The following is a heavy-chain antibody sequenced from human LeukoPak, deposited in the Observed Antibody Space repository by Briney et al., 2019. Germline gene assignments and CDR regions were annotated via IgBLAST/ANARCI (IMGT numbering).Heavy chain of an antibody. J-gene: IGHJ4*02. CDR1: GFTFSNYG. Sequence: GGSLRLSCAASGFTFSNYGMSWVRQAPGKGLEWVSAISGSGGSTYYADSVKGRFTISRDSSKNTLYLQMNSLRAEDTAVYYCAKAIGYCSSTSCYKPFDYWGQGTLVTVSS. V-gene: IGHV3-23*01. CDR3: AKAIGYCSSTSCYKPFDY. CDR2: ISGSGGST. D-gene: IGHD2-2*02.